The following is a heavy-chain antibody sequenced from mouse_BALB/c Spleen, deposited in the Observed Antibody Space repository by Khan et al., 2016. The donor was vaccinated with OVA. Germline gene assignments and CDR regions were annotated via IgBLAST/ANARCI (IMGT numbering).Heavy chain of an antibody. CDR2: IWAGGST. CDR3: ARNFDDSVEYFDV. CDR1: GFSLISYA. V-gene: IGHV2-9*02. Sequence: QVQLKESEPGLVAPSQSLSITCTVSGFSLISYAVHWVRQPPGKGLEWLGVIWAGGSTNYNSALMSRLSISKDNSKSQVFLKMNSLQMDDTAMYYCARNFDDSVEYFDVWGAGTTVTVSS. J-gene: IGHJ1*01. D-gene: IGHD2-13*01.